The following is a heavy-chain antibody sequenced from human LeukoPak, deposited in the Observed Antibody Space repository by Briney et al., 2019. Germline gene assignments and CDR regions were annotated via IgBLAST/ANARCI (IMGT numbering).Heavy chain of an antibody. Sequence: GGSPRLSCAASGFTFSSHGMHWVRQAPGKGLEWGAVIWYDGSEKYYAESVKGRFTISRDNSKNMLYLQIYSLRTEDTALYYCARYGNLRVLDVWGQGTMVTVPS. CDR2: IWYDGSEK. CDR1: GFTFSSHG. J-gene: IGHJ3*01. D-gene: IGHD1-14*01. CDR3: ARYGNLRVLDV. V-gene: IGHV3-33*01.